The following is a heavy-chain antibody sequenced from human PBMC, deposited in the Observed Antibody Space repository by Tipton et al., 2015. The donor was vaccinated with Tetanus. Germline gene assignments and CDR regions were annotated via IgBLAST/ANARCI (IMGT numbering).Heavy chain of an antibody. CDR3: ARVSTVTPYAEYFQH. J-gene: IGHJ1*01. V-gene: IGHV1-2*02. CDR2: INPNSGGT. Sequence: QVQLVQSGAEVKKPGAPVKVSCKASGYTFTGYYMHWVRQAPGQGLEWMGWINPNSGGTNYAQKFQGRVTMTRDTSISTAYMELSRLRSDDTAVYYCARVSTVTPYAEYFQHWGQGTLVTVSS. D-gene: IGHD4-17*01. CDR1: GYTFTGYY.